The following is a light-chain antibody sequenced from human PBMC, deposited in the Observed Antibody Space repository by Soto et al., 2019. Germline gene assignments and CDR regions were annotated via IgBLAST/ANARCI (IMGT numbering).Light chain of an antibody. J-gene: IGKJ4*01. V-gene: IGKV1-39*01. CDR1: QSISSY. CDR3: QQSYSTPLT. CDR2: AAS. Sequence: DIPMTQSPSSLSASVGDRVTITCRASQSISSYLNWYQQKPGKAPKLKIYAASSLQSGVPSRFSGSGSGTDFTRKISKLQPEDFATYYWQQSYSTPLTLGGGTKV.